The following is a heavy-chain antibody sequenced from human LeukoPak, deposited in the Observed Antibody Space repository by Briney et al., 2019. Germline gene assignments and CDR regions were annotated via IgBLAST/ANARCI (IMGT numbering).Heavy chain of an antibody. CDR2: INSDGGST. Sequence: GGSLRLSCAASGFTFNNYWMHWVRQAPGKGLVWVSRINSDGGSTSYADSVKGRFTISRDNAKNTLFLQMSSLRAEDTAVYYCARRTVGAAPYYFDYWGQGTLVTVSS. J-gene: IGHJ4*02. D-gene: IGHD1-26*01. CDR1: GFTFNNYW. CDR3: ARRTVGAAPYYFDY. V-gene: IGHV3-74*01.